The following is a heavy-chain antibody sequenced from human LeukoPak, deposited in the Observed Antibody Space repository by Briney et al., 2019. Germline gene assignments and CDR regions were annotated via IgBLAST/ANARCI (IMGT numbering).Heavy chain of an antibody. V-gene: IGHV3-30*18. CDR2: ISYDGSNK. D-gene: IGHD6-13*01. CDR1: GFTFSSYG. CDR3: ANEPASLAAAGTSY. Sequence: PGGSLRLSCAASGFTFSSYGMHWVRQAPGKGLEWVAVISYDGSNKYYADSVKGRFTISRDNSKNTLYLQMNSLRAEDTAVYYCANEPASLAAAGTSYWGQGTLVTVSS. J-gene: IGHJ4*02.